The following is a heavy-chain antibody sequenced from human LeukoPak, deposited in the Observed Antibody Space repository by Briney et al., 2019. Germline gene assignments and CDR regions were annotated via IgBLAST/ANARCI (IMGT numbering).Heavy chain of an antibody. J-gene: IGHJ3*02. CDR3: VRKNQDFNAAFDI. Sequence: PGGSLRLSCAASGFTVSINYMSWVRQAPGKGLEWVSITYSDGNTNYAVSVKGRFTISRDTSQNTLSLQMNSLRAEDTAVYYCVRKNQDFNAAFDIWGQGTVVTVSS. CDR2: TYSDGNT. D-gene: IGHD1-14*01. CDR1: GFTVSINY. V-gene: IGHV3-53*01.